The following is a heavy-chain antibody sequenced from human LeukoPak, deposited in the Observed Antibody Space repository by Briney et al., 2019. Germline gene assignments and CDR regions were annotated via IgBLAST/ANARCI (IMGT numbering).Heavy chain of an antibody. CDR3: ARQQTYYYDSSGYYQRLFDY. Sequence: GESLKISCKGSGYSFTSYWIGWVRPMPGKGLEWMGIIYPGDSDTRYSPSFQGQVTISADKSISTAYLQWSSLKASDTAMYYCARQQTYYYDSSGYYQRLFDYWGQGTLVTVSS. J-gene: IGHJ4*02. D-gene: IGHD3-22*01. CDR2: IYPGDSDT. V-gene: IGHV5-51*01. CDR1: GYSFTSYW.